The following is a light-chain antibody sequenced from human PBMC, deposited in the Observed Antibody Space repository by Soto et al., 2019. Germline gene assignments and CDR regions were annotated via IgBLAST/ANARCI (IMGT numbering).Light chain of an antibody. CDR3: CSYTTSNTFV. V-gene: IGLV2-14*01. CDR1: SSDVGAYNY. J-gene: IGLJ1*01. CDR2: HVT. Sequence: QSALTQPASVSGSLGQSITISCSVTSSDVGAYNYVSWYQQYPGKAPKLMIYHVTDRPSGVSNRFSGSKSGNTASLTISGLQAEDEADYYCCSYTTSNTFVFGTGTQLTV.